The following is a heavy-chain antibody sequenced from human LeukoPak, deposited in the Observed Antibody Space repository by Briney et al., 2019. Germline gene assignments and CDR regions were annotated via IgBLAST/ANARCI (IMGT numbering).Heavy chain of an antibody. CDR3: ANYCSSSSCHIRRAFDI. CDR2: IYYSGST. CDR1: DGSISSSSYY. Sequence: SETLSLTCTVSDGSISSSSYYWGWIRKPSGKGLEWIGTIYYSGSTYYSPSLKSRVAISVDTSKNQFSLKLSSVTAADTAVYYCANYCSSSSCHIRRAFDIWGQGTMVTVSS. D-gene: IGHD2-2*02. J-gene: IGHJ3*02. V-gene: IGHV4-39*01.